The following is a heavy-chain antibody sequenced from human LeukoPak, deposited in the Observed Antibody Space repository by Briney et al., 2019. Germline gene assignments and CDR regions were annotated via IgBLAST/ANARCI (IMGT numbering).Heavy chain of an antibody. D-gene: IGHD3-22*01. J-gene: IGHJ4*02. CDR2: IKQDGSEK. Sequence: GGSLRLSCAASGFTFSSYWMSWVRQAPGKGLEWVANIKQDGSEKYYVDSVKGRFTIPRDNAKNSLYLQMNSLRAEDTAVYYCARVWAYHYDSSGYYHDYWGQGTLVTVSS. V-gene: IGHV3-7*01. CDR3: ARVWAYHYDSSGYYHDY. CDR1: GFTFSSYW.